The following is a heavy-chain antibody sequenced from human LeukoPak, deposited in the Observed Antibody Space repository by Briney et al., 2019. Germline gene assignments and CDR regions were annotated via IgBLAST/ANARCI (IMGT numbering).Heavy chain of an antibody. D-gene: IGHD2-21*02. CDR2: ISSSSSYI. V-gene: IGHV3-21*01. J-gene: IGHJ4*02. CDR1: GFTFSSYS. Sequence: GGSLRLSCAASGFTFSSYSMNWVRQAPGKGLEWVSSISSSSSYIYYADSVKGRFTISRDNAKNSLYLQMNSLRAEDTAVYYCARSPNCGGDCFWGQGTLVTVSS. CDR3: ARSPNCGGDCF.